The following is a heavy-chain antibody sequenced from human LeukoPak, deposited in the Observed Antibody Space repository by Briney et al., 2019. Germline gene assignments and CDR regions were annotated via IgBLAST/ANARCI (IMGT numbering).Heavy chain of an antibody. Sequence: GGSLRLSCAASGFTFSSYAMSWVRQAPGKGLEWVSAISGSGGSIYYADSVKGRFTISRDNSKNTLYLQMNSLRAEDPAVYYCAKDGGLLGGNWFDPWGQGTLVSVSS. CDR1: GFTFSSYA. CDR3: AKDGGLLGGNWFDP. J-gene: IGHJ5*02. V-gene: IGHV3-23*01. CDR2: ISGSGGSI. D-gene: IGHD3-16*01.